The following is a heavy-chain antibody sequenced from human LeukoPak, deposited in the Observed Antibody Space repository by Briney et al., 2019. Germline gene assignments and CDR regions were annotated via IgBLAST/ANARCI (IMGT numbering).Heavy chain of an antibody. J-gene: IGHJ4*02. CDR1: GYTLTGYY. CDR2: INPTGGST. D-gene: IGHD2-21*02. V-gene: IGHV1-46*01. Sequence: ASVKVSCKASGYTLTGYYMHWVRQAPGEGLEWMGIINPTGGSTSYAQKFQGRVTMTRDTSTSTVYMELRSLRSEDTAVYYCARDHYHKIHSVMVTAPDYWGQGTLVIVSS. CDR3: ARDHYHKIHSVMVTAPDY.